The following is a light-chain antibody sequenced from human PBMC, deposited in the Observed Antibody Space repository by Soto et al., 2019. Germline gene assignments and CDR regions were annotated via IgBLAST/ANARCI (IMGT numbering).Light chain of an antibody. CDR1: QSVSSSY. Sequence: EMVLTQSPGTLSLSPGERATLSCRASQSVSSSYLAWYQQKPGQAPRLLISGTSSRATGIPDRFSGGGSGTDFTLTISRLEPEDCAVYFCQQYASSPLTFGGGTKVEIK. V-gene: IGKV3-20*01. CDR2: GTS. J-gene: IGKJ4*01. CDR3: QQYASSPLT.